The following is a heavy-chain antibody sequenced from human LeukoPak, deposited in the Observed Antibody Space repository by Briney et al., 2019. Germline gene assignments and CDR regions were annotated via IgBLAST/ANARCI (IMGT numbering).Heavy chain of an antibody. CDR1: GLTFSSYA. V-gene: IGHV3-23*01. J-gene: IGHJ4*02. CDR2: ISGSGGST. CDR3: ATMITGSRRYFDY. D-gene: IGHD1-20*01. Sequence: GRSLRLSCAASGLTFSSYAMSWVRQAPGKGLEWVSAISGSGGSTYYADSVKGRFTISRDNSKNTLYLQMNSLRAEDTAIYYCATMITGSRRYFDYWGQGTLVTVSS.